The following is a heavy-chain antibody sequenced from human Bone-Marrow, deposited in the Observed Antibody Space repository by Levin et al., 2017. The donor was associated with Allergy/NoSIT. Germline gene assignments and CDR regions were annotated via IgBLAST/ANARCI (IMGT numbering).Heavy chain of an antibody. Sequence: GGSLRLSCAASGFTFSSYWMSWVRQAPGKGLEWVANIKQDGSEKYYVDSVKGRFTISRDNAKNSLYLQMNSLRAEDTAVYYCARVPGIAVAGTVRVWFDPWGQGTLVTVSS. CDR1: GFTFSSYW. D-gene: IGHD6-19*01. CDR2: IKQDGSEK. J-gene: IGHJ5*02. CDR3: ARVPGIAVAGTVRVWFDP. V-gene: IGHV3-7*03.